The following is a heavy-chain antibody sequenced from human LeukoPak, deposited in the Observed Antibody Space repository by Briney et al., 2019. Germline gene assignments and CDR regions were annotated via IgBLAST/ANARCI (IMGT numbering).Heavy chain of an antibody. V-gene: IGHV4-34*01. CDR2: INHSGST. CDR3: ARGGAPYYYGSGSYYSLLY. Sequence: NPSETLSLTCAVYGGSFSGYYWSWIRQPPGKGLEWIGEINHSGSTNYNPSLKSRVTISVDTSKNQFSLKLSSVTAADTAVYYCARGGAPYYYGSGSYYSLLYWGQGTLVTVSS. D-gene: IGHD3-10*01. CDR1: GGSFSGYY. J-gene: IGHJ4*02.